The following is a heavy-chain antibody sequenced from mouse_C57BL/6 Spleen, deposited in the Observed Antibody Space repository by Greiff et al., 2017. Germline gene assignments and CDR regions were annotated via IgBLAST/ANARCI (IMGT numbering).Heavy chain of an antibody. CDR3: AGRYGSSGGFAY. Sequence: EVMLVESGPELVKPGASVKISCKASGYSFTGYYMNWVKQSPEKSLEWIGEINPGTGGTTYNQKFKAKATLTVDKSSSTAYMQLKSLTSEDSAVYYCAGRYGSSGGFAYWGQGTLVTVSA. D-gene: IGHD1-1*01. CDR2: INPGTGGT. CDR1: GYSFTGYY. J-gene: IGHJ3*01. V-gene: IGHV1-42*01.